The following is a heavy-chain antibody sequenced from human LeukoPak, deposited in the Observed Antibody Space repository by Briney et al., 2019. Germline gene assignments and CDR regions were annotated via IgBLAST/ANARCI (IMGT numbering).Heavy chain of an antibody. Sequence: GRSLRLSCAASGFTFSSYAMSWVRQAPGKGLEWVSAISGSGGSTYYADSVRGRFTISRDNSKDTLYLQMNSLRAEDTAVYYCAKAAMPSYYLDYWGQGTLVTVSS. D-gene: IGHD2-2*01. CDR1: GFTFSSYA. CDR3: AKAAMPSYYLDY. J-gene: IGHJ4*02. V-gene: IGHV3-23*01. CDR2: ISGSGGST.